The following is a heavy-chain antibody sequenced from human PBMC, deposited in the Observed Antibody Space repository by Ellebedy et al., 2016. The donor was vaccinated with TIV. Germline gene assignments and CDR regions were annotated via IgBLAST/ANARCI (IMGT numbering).Heavy chain of an antibody. CDR2: INRKSGGI. Sequence: AASVKVSCKASGYTFTDYYVHWVRQAPGQGLEWMGWINRKSGGIKYEQRFEGRVTMTRDTSLSTVYMELSSLRSEDTAVYFCARELVDNLTVNEVYGMDVWGRGTPVTVSS. J-gene: IGHJ6*02. D-gene: IGHD3-9*01. CDR1: GYTFTDYY. CDR3: ARELVDNLTVNEVYGMDV. V-gene: IGHV1-2*02.